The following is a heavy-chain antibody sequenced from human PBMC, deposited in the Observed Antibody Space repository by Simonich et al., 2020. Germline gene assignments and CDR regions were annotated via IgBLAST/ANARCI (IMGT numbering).Heavy chain of an antibody. CDR1: GFTFSSYA. CDR3: AKEESYSSTSCYDAFDI. J-gene: IGHJ3*02. V-gene: IGHV3-23*01. Sequence: EVQLLESGGGLVQPGGSLRLSCAASGFTFSSYAMSWVRQAPGKGRVGGSAISGSGGSTYYADSVKGRFTISRDNAKNTLYLKMNSLRAEDTAVYYCAKEESYSSTSCYDAFDIWGQGTMVTVSS. CDR2: ISGSGGST. D-gene: IGHD2-2*01.